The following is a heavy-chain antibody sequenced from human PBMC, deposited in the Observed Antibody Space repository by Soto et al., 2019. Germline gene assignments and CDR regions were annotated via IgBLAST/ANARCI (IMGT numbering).Heavy chain of an antibody. CDR1: GFTVSSNY. J-gene: IGHJ6*03. Sequence: EVQLVESGGGLVQPGGSLRLSCAASGFTVSSNYMSWVRQAPGKRLEWVSVIYSGGSTYYADSVKGRFTISRHNSKNTLYLQMNSLRAEDTAVYYCAREGTYYDFWSGYYPHYYMDVWGKGTTVTVSS. CDR3: AREGTYYDFWSGYYPHYYMDV. CDR2: IYSGGST. D-gene: IGHD3-3*01. V-gene: IGHV3-53*04.